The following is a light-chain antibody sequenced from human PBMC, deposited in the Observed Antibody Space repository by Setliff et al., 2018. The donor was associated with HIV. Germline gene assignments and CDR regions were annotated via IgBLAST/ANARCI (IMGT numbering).Light chain of an antibody. Sequence: QSALTQPASVSGSPGQSITISCTGTSSDVGSYKFVSWYQQHPGKAPKLMIYEVSNRPSGVSNRFSGSKSDNTASLTISGLQAEDEADYYCSSNTRSRTRVFGTGTKVTVL. CDR2: EVS. J-gene: IGLJ1*01. V-gene: IGLV2-14*02. CDR1: SSDVGSYKF. CDR3: SSNTRSRTRV.